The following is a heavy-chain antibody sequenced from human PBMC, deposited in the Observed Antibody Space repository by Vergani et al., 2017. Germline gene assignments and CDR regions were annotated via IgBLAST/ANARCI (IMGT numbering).Heavy chain of an antibody. CDR3: TTLSPNWAHW. V-gene: IGHV3-15*01. CDR1: GFSFSNAW. Sequence: EVQLVESGGGLVKPGGSLRLSCAASGFSFSNAWLTWVRQGPGKGLEWVCRIKSQNDVGTTDYVAPVKGRFTISRDDSTNMLYLHMNSLKTEDTAVYYWTTLSPNWAHWWGQGTLVNVSS. J-gene: IGHJ4*02. CDR2: IKSQNDVGTT. D-gene: IGHD7-27*01.